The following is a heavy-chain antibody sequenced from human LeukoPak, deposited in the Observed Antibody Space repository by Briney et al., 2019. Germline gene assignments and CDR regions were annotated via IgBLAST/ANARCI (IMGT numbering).Heavy chain of an antibody. CDR3: ASDVYQEVLGWFDP. D-gene: IGHD3-10*01. Sequence: PSETLSLTCAVYGGSFSGYYWSWIRQPPGKGLEWIGEINHSGSTNYNPSLQSRVTKSVDTSKNQFSLKLSSVTAADTAVYYCASDVYQEVLGWFDPWGQGTLVTVSS. CDR1: GGSFSGYY. J-gene: IGHJ5*02. CDR2: INHSGST. V-gene: IGHV4-34*01.